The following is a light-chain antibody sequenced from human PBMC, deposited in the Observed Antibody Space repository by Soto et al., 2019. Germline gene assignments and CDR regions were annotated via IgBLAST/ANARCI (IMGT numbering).Light chain of an antibody. CDR1: QDISDY. CDR2: DAS. J-gene: IGKJ4*01. V-gene: IGKV1-33*01. Sequence: DLQMTQSPSSLSASVGDRVTITCQASQDISDYLNWYQHKPGKAPKLLIYDASNLETGVPSRFSGSGSETDFTFTISSLQPEDIHRYNCKHYDNRPRHSFGGGTKVDIK. CDR3: KHYDNRPRHS.